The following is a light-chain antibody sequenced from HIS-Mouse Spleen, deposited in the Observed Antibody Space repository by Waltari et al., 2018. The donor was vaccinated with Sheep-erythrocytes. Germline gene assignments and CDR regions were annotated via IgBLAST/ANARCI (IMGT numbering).Light chain of an antibody. J-gene: IGLJ2*01. CDR1: SSNLGSNT. CDR3: QAWDSSTAWNVV. CDR2: INN. V-gene: IGLV1-44*01. Sequence: QSVLTQPPSASGTPGQRVTISCSGSSSNLGSNTVNWYQQLPGTAPKLLIYINNQRPSGVPDRFSGSKSGTSASLAISGTQAMDEADYYCQAWDSSTAWNVVFGGGTKLTVL.